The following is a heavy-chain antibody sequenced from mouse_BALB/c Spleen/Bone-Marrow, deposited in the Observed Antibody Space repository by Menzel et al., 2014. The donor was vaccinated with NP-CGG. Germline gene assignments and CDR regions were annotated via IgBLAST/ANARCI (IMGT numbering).Heavy chain of an antibody. CDR1: GSNIKDTS. V-gene: IGHV14-3*02. D-gene: IGHD4-1*01. CDR2: IDPAMGNT. Sequence: EVQRRETGAELEKPGASVTLSRTTAGSNIKDTSMHWEKQRPEQSLEWLGKIDPAMGNTKNDPKFQGKATITADTACNKAYLQLSSLTSEDTAVYYCARWEYYAMDYWGQGTSVNVSS. CDR3: ARWEYYAMDY. J-gene: IGHJ4*01.